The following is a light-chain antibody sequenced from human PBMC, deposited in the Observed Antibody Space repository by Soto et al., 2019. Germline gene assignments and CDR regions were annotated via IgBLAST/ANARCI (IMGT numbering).Light chain of an antibody. CDR1: SSDVGGYNY. CDR3: SSYAGSSNV. J-gene: IGLJ1*01. V-gene: IGLV2-8*01. CDR2: EVN. Sequence: QSVLTQPPGASGSTGQSVAISCTGTSSDVGGYNYVSWYQQHPGKAPKLMIYEVNKRPSGVPDRFSGSKSGNTASLTVSGLQAEDEADYYCSSYAGSSNVFGTGTSSPS.